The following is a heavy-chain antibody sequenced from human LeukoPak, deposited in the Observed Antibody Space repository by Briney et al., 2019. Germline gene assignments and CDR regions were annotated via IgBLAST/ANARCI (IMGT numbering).Heavy chain of an antibody. V-gene: IGHV3-7*01. CDR1: GFMFRTYW. CDR3: GRFGYEAGVDL. Sequence: GGSLRLSCAASGFMFRTYWMTWVRQAPGEGLEFVANIKRDGSETYYVDPMRGRFTISRDNAKNFLYLQMNSLRGEDTAVYSCGRFGYEAGVDLWGQGTLVTVSS. J-gene: IGHJ4*02. D-gene: IGHD3-10*01. CDR2: IKRDGSET.